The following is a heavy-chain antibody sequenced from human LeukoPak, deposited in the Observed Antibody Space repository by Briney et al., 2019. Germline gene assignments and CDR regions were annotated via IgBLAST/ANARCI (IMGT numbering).Heavy chain of an antibody. CDR1: GFTFSSYS. CDR3: ARAYCGGDCYLDYYYYMDV. D-gene: IGHD2-21*02. J-gene: IGHJ6*03. Sequence: GGSLRLSCAASGFTFSSYSMNWVRQAPGKGLEWVSSISSSSSYIYYADSVKGRFTISRDNAKNSLYLQMNSLRAEDTAVYYCARAYCGGDCYLDYYYYMDVWGKGTTVTVSS. V-gene: IGHV3-21*01. CDR2: ISSSSSYI.